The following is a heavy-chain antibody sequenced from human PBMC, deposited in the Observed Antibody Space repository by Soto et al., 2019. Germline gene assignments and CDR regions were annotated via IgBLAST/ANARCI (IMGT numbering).Heavy chain of an antibody. J-gene: IGHJ4*02. Sequence: GGSLRLSCAASGFTFYDYTMHWVRQAPGKGLEWVSLISWDGGSTYYADSVKGRFTISRDNSKNSLYLQMNSLRTEDTALYYCAKGEGPYDILTGYSYYFDYWGQGTLVTVSS. V-gene: IGHV3-43*01. CDR1: GFTFYDYT. D-gene: IGHD3-9*01. CDR3: AKGEGPYDILTGYSYYFDY. CDR2: ISWDGGST.